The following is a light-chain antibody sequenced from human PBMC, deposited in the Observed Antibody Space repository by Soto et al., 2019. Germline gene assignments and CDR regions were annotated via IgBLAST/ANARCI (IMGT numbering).Light chain of an antibody. CDR1: SSNIGKNY. CDR3: ATWSSGLSVVV. CDR2: DND. Sequence: QSVLTQPPSVSAAPGQKVTISCSGSSSNIGKNYVSWYQKLSGTAPTLLIYDNDKRPSGIPDRFSASKSGTSATLGITGLQIGDEADYYCATWSSGLSVVVFGGGTQLTVL. J-gene: IGLJ2*01. V-gene: IGLV1-51*01.